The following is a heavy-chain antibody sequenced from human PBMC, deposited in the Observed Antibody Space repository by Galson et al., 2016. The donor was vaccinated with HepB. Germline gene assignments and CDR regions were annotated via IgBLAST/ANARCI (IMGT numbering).Heavy chain of an antibody. CDR2: ISSASSAI. J-gene: IGHJ5*02. Sequence: SLRLSCAASGFTFSSYSMNWVRQAPGKGLEWVSYISSASSAIFYADSVKGRFTISRDNAKNSLYLQMNSLRDEDSAVYFCASGAVGATILGNWFDPWGQGTLVTVSS. CDR1: GFTFSSYS. D-gene: IGHD1-26*01. CDR3: ASGAVGATILGNWFDP. V-gene: IGHV3-48*02.